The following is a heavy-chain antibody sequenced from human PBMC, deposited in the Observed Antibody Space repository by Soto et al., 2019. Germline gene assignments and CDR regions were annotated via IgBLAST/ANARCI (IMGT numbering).Heavy chain of an antibody. D-gene: IGHD3-16*02. Sequence: GGSLGLACAACRLTVYSYAIAVVRQAQGKGLEWVSAISGSGGSTYYADSVKGRFTISRDNSKNTLYLQMNSLRAGDTAVYYCAKDYRGYDYIWGSYRYDFDYWGQGTLVTVSS. CDR1: RLTVYSYA. V-gene: IGHV3-23*01. CDR3: AKDYRGYDYIWGSYRYDFDY. J-gene: IGHJ4*02. CDR2: ISGSGGST.